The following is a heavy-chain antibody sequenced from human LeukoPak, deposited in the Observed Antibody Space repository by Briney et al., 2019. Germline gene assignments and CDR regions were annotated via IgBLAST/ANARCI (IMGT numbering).Heavy chain of an antibody. J-gene: IGHJ1*01. CDR3: AKDVTPYNYYDSSGYYPANQYFQH. Sequence: PGGSLRLSCAASGFTFSSYAMSWVRQAPGKGLKWVSAISGSGGSTYYADSVKGRFTISRDNSKNTLYLQMNSLRAEDTAVYYCAKDVTPYNYYDSSGYYPANQYFQHWGQGTLVTVSS. CDR2: ISGSGGST. V-gene: IGHV3-23*01. CDR1: GFTFSSYA. D-gene: IGHD3-22*01.